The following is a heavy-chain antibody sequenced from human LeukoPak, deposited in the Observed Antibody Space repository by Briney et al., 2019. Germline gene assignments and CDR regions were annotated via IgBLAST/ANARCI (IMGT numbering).Heavy chain of an antibody. CDR2: VDYTGSA. D-gene: IGHD6-25*01. CDR1: GGSFISSSYY. V-gene: IGHV4-61*01. Sequence: PSETLSPTCTATGGSFISSSYYWSWIRQPPGKELEWIGFVDYTGSANYNPSLKSRVTISVDTSKNQFSLRLSSVTAADTALYFSARVPAATTFASGGQGTLVTVSS. J-gene: IGHJ4*02. CDR3: ARVPAATTFAS.